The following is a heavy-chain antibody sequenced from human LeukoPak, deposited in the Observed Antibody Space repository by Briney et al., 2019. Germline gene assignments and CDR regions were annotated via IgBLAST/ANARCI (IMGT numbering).Heavy chain of an antibody. V-gene: IGHV1-18*01. Sequence: ASVKVSCKASGYTFTSYGISWVRQAPGQGLEWMGWISAYNGNTNYAQKLQGRVTMTTDTSTSTAYMELRSLRSDDTAVYYCAKCYYDSSGYSLHDAFDIWGQGTMVTVSS. D-gene: IGHD3-22*01. CDR2: ISAYNGNT. CDR3: AKCYYDSSGYSLHDAFDI. J-gene: IGHJ3*02. CDR1: GYTFTSYG.